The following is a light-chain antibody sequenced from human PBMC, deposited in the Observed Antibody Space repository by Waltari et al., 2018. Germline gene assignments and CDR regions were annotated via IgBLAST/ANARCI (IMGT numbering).Light chain of an antibody. J-gene: IGLJ2*01. V-gene: IGLV2-11*01. CDR3: SSYAGSNTFI. Sequence: QAVLTQPPSVSGSPGQSVTLSCTGTSSDIGGYNYVSWYQQHPGKAPKLMIYDVSKRPSGVSDRFSGSKSGNTASLTISGLQAEDEADYYCSSYAGSNTFIFGGGTRLTVL. CDR2: DVS. CDR1: SSDIGGYNY.